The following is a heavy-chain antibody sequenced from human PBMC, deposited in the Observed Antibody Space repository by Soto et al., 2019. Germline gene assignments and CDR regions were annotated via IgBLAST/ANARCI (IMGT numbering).Heavy chain of an antibody. J-gene: IGHJ6*02. CDR1: GFTFSSYS. CDR3: ARDPYSYGLKLDYYGMDV. V-gene: IGHV3-21*01. CDR2: ISSSSSYI. D-gene: IGHD5-18*01. Sequence: EVQLVESEGGLVKPGGSLRLSCAASGFTFSSYSMNWVRQAPGKGLEWVSSISSSSSYIYYADSVKGRFTISRDNAKNSLYLQMNSLRAEDTAVYYCARDPYSYGLKLDYYGMDVWGQGTTVTVSS.